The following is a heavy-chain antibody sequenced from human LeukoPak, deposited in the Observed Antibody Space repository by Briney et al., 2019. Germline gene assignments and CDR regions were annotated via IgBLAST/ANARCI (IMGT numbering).Heavy chain of an antibody. CDR2: ISGSGGST. Sequence: PGGSLSPSCAGAGXTFSSYAMRCVGEGRVKGLEWVSAISGSGGSTYYADSVKGRFTISRDNSKNTLYLQMNSLRAEDTAVYYCARDNHDYGGNSFDYWGQGTLVTVSS. J-gene: IGHJ4*02. V-gene: IGHV3-23*01. D-gene: IGHD4-23*01. CDR1: GXTFSSYA. CDR3: ARDNHDYGGNSFDY.